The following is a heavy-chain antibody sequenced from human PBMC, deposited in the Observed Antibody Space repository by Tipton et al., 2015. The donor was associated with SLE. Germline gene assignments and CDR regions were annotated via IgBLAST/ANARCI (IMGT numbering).Heavy chain of an antibody. CDR3: VSLERYSGYDWHFDY. J-gene: IGHJ4*02. CDR1: GFSVSTNY. Sequence: SLRLSCAASGFSVSTNYMSWVRQAPGKGLEWLLVIYRDGTTYYADSVKGRFSISRDSSKNTLYLQMGRLRAEDTAVYYCVSLERYSGYDWHFDYWGQGTLVTVSS. CDR2: IYRDGTT. V-gene: IGHV3-53*05. D-gene: IGHD5-12*01.